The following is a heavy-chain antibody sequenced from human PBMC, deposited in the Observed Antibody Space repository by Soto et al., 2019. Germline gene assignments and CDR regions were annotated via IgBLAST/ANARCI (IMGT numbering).Heavy chain of an antibody. CDR2: ISYDGSNK. D-gene: IGHD3-3*01. J-gene: IGHJ6*02. CDR3: AKDVLRFLEWLAFYGMDV. CDR1: GFTFSSYG. Sequence: QVQLVESGGGVVQPGRSLRLSCAASGFTFSSYGMHWVRQAPGKGLEWVAVISYDGSNKYYADSVKGRFTISRDNSKNPLYLQMHSLRAEDTAVYYCAKDVLRFLEWLAFYGMDVWGQGTTVTVSS. V-gene: IGHV3-30*18.